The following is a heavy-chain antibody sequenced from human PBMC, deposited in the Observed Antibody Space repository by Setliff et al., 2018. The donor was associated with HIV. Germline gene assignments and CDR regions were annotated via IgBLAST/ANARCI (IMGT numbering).Heavy chain of an antibody. D-gene: IGHD5-12*01. Sequence: PSETLSLTCKVSGGSISSYYWSWIRQPPGKGLEWIGSFYYSGSTYYNPSLKSRVTISVDTSKNQFSLRLTSVAAADTASYYCARGQYNSGYYGEPSSYYFDSWDQGTLVTVSS. CDR3: ARGQYNSGYYGEPSSYYFDS. CDR1: GGSISSYY. V-gene: IGHV4-59*05. CDR2: FYYSGST. J-gene: IGHJ4*02.